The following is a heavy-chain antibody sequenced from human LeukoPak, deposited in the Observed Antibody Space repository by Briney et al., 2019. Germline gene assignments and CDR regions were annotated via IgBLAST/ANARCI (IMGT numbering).Heavy chain of an antibody. V-gene: IGHV1-2*02. D-gene: IGHD2-2*02. CDR1: GYTFTGYY. CDR2: INPNSGGT. CDR3: ARDLVGYCSSTSCYTVDY. Sequence: GASVKVSCKASGYTFTGYYMHWVRQAPGQGLEWMGWINPNSGGTNYAQKFQGRVTMTRDTSISTAYMGLSRLRSDDTAVYYCARDLVGYCSSTSCYTVDYWGQGTLVTVSS. J-gene: IGHJ4*02.